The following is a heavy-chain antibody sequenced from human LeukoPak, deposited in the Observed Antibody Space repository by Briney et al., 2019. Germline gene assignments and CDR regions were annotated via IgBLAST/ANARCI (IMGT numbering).Heavy chain of an antibody. V-gene: IGHV3-7*03. CDR1: GFTFSSYW. Sequence: EGSLRLSCAASGFTFSSYWMSWVRQAPGKGLEWVANIKQDGSEKYYVDSVKGRFTISRDNAKNPLYLQMNSLRAEDTAVYYCARNIFEGSSILFDYWGQGTLVTVSS. D-gene: IGHD3-3*02. J-gene: IGHJ4*02. CDR3: ARNIFEGSSILFDY. CDR2: IKQDGSEK.